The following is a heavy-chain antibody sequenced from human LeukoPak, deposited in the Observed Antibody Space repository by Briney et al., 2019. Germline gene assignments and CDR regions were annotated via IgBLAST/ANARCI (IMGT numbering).Heavy chain of an antibody. CDR1: GGSISSGSYY. V-gene: IGHV4-61*02. Sequence: SVTLSLTCTVSGGSISSGSYYWSWIRQPAGKGLEWIGRIYTSGSTNYNPSLKSRVTISVDTSNNQFSLKLSSVTAADTAIYYCASEYCSGDSCEGGHFDYWGQGTLVTVSS. CDR2: IYTSGST. CDR3: ASEYCSGDSCEGGHFDY. D-gene: IGHD2-15*01. J-gene: IGHJ4*02.